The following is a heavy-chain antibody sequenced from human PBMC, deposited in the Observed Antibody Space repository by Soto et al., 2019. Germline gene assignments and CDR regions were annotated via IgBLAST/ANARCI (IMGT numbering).Heavy chain of an antibody. CDR1: GFTFSSYG. CDR2: IWYDGSNK. J-gene: IGHJ4*02. CDR3: ARDGLTLYSYGPATLDY. V-gene: IGHV3-33*01. D-gene: IGHD5-18*01. Sequence: GGSLRLSCAASGFTFSSYGMHWVRQAPGKGLEWVAVIWYDGSNKYYADSVKGRFTISRDNSKNTLYLQMNSLRAEDTAVYYCARDGLTLYSYGPATLDYWGQGTLVTVSS.